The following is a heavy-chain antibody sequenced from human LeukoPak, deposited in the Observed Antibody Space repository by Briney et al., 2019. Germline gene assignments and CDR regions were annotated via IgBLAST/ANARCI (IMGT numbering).Heavy chain of an antibody. V-gene: IGHV3-13*01. D-gene: IGHD3-22*01. CDR1: GFTFSSYD. CDR2: IGTAGDT. CDR3: ARGWDYYDSSGYVFDY. Sequence: GGSLRLSCAASGFTFSSYDMHWVRQATGKGLEWVSAIGTAGDTYYPGSVKGRFTISRENAKNSLHLQMNSLRAGDTAVYYCARGWDYYDSSGYVFDYWGQGTLVTVSS. J-gene: IGHJ4*02.